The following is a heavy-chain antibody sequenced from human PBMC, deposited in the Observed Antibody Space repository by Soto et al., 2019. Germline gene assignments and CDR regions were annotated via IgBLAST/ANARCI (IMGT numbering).Heavy chain of an antibody. CDR1: GGTLSIYT. CDR3: TRGGRESNWNDGNFEY. J-gene: IGHJ4*02. V-gene: IGHV1-69*08. Sequence: SVPGACKAPGGTLSIYTGSWGRQANRQGLEWMGRVVPKIGSINFIRKFQGRLTLTADKSTRTAFLELSSLRPEDTAVYYCTRGGRESNWNDGNFEYWGQGTQVTVSS. CDR2: VVPKIGSI. D-gene: IGHD1-20*01.